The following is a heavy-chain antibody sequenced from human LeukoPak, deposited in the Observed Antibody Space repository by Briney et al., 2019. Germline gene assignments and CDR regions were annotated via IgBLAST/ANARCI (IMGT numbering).Heavy chain of an antibody. CDR2: IYPGDSET. CDR1: GYSFTTNW. CDR3: VRAIAARPGAHYYYFYGMDV. J-gene: IGHJ6*02. Sequence: GESLKISCKGSGYSFTTNWTGWVRQMPGKGLEWMGNIYPGDSETRYSPSFQGQVTISADKSITTAYLQWRSLKASDTAMYYCVRAIAARPGAHYYYFYGMDVWGQGTTVIVSS. D-gene: IGHD6-6*01. V-gene: IGHV5-51*01.